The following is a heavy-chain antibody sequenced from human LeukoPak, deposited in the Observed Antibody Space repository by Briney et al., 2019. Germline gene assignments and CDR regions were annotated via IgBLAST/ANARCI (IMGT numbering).Heavy chain of an antibody. CDR3: ARDGYDFWSGIDY. CDR1: GFTFSSYS. CDR2: ISSSSSYL. J-gene: IGHJ4*02. Sequence: PGGSLRLSCAASGFTFSSYSMNWVRQAAGKGLEWVSSISSSSSYLSHADSAKRRFTISRNNAKNPLYLQLNSLRHEDTAVYYCARDGYDFWSGIDYWGQGTLVTVSS. D-gene: IGHD3-3*01. V-gene: IGHV3-21*01.